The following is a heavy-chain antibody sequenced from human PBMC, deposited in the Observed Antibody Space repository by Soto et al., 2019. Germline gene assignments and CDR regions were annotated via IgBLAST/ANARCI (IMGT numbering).Heavy chain of an antibody. V-gene: IGHV1-2*04. J-gene: IGHJ5*02. D-gene: IGHD3-10*01. Sequence: QVQLVQSGAEVKKPGASVKVSCKASGYTFTGYYMHWVRQAPGQGLEWMGWINPNSGGTNYAQKFQGWGTMTRDTSISTAYMGLCVLRSDDTAVYYCARDSYGSVPGGNWFDPWGQGTLVTVSS. CDR2: INPNSGGT. CDR1: GYTFTGYY. CDR3: ARDSYGSVPGGNWFDP.